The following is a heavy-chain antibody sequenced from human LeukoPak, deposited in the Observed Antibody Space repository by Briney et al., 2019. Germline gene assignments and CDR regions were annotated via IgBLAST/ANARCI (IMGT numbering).Heavy chain of an antibody. V-gene: IGHV3-48*01. CDR3: VRESSYGFNI. CDR2: FSSTSRIL. Sequence: GGPRRPPGGALEITFRGNSTTWVGRAPGKGLRGVGYFSSTSRILSYADPVKGRSTISRDDPSTSPYWQRTSLRAEDTAVYYCVRESSYGFNIWGQGTMVTVSS. J-gene: IGHJ3*02. CDR1: EITFRGNS.